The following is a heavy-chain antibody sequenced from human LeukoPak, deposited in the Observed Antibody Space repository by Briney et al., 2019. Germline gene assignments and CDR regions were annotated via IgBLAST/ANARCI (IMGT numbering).Heavy chain of an antibody. J-gene: IGHJ4*02. CDR1: GFTFSSYS. Sequence: GGSLGLSCAASGFTFSSYSMNWVRQAPGKGLEWVSSISSSSSYIYYADSVKGRFTISRDNAKNSLYLQMNSLRAEDTAVYYCARDKGGGYYYDSSGYNIYYFDYWGQGTLVTVSS. V-gene: IGHV3-21*01. CDR2: ISSSSSYI. CDR3: ARDKGGGYYYDSSGYNIYYFDY. D-gene: IGHD3-22*01.